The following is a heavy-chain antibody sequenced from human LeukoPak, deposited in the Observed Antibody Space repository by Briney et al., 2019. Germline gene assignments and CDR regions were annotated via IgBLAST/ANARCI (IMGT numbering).Heavy chain of an antibody. D-gene: IGHD5-24*01. Sequence: GGSLRLSCAASGFTFSSYWMNWVRQALGKGLEWVSSISSSSSYIYYADSVKGRFTISRDNAKNSLYLQMNSLRAEDTAVYYCARDRGRDGYNFVYWGQGTLVTVSS. CDR3: ARDRGRDGYNFVY. J-gene: IGHJ4*02. CDR1: GFTFSSYW. CDR2: ISSSSSYI. V-gene: IGHV3-21*01.